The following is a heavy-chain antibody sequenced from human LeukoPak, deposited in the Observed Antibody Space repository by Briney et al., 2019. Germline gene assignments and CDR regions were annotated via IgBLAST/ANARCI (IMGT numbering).Heavy chain of an antibody. CDR3: ARGGEGDDSSGYYFDY. CDR2: ISYDGSNK. J-gene: IGHJ4*02. D-gene: IGHD3-22*01. Sequence: GGSLRLSCAASGFTFSSYAMHWVRQAPGKGLEWVAVISYDGSNKYYADPVKGRFAISRDNSKNTLYLQMNSLRAEDTAVYYCARGGEGDDSSGYYFDYWGQGTLVTVSS. V-gene: IGHV3-30*09. CDR1: GFTFSSYA.